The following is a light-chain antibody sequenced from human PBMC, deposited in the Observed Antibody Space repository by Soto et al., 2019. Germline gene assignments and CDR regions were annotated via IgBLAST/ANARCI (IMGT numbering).Light chain of an antibody. J-gene: IGLJ1*01. Sequence: QSVLTQPASVSGSPGQSITISCTGTSSDVGGYNYVSWYQQHPGKAPKLMIYDVSNRPSGVSNRFSGSKSGNTASLTISGLQAEDEADYYRSSYTSSSLYAFGTGTKLTVL. CDR1: SSDVGGYNY. CDR3: SSYTSSSLYA. CDR2: DVS. V-gene: IGLV2-14*01.